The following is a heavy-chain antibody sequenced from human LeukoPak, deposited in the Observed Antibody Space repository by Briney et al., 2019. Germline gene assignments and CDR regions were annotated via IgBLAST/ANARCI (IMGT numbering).Heavy chain of an antibody. CDR3: AKEGSVVTKNCFDP. Sequence: ASVKVSCKASGYTFTGYYMHWVRQAPGQGLEWMGWINPNSGGTNYAQKFQGRVTMTRDTSISTAYMELRSLRSDDTAVYYCAKEGSVVTKNCFDPWGQGTLVTVSS. CDR1: GYTFTGYY. V-gene: IGHV1-2*02. CDR2: INPNSGGT. D-gene: IGHD4-23*01. J-gene: IGHJ5*02.